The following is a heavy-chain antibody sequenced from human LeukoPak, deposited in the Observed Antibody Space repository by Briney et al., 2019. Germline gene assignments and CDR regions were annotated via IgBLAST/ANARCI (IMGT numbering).Heavy chain of an antibody. CDR2: IYSGGST. J-gene: IGHJ4*02. V-gene: IGHV3-66*01. CDR3: ARIRNDYDGSGFYDY. Sequence: GGCLRLSCAASGFTVSRSYMSWVRQAPGKGPEWVSSIYSGGSTYYADSVKGRFTLSRDNSKNTLYLQMNSLRAEDTAVYHCARIRNDYDGSGFYDYWGQGTLVSVFS. CDR1: GFTVSRSY. D-gene: IGHD3-22*01.